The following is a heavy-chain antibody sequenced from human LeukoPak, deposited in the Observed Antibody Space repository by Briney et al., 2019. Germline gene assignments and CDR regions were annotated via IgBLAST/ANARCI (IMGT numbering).Heavy chain of an antibody. CDR1: GGTFSSYA. D-gene: IGHD3-22*01. J-gene: IGHJ4*02. CDR3: ARGRRGYYDTGLFDY. Sequence: SVTVSCTASGGTFSSYAISWVRQAPGQGLEWMGRIIPIFGIANYAQKFQGRVTITADKSTSTAYMELSSLRSEDTAVYYCARGRRGYYDTGLFDYWGQGTLVTVSS. V-gene: IGHV1-69*04. CDR2: IIPIFGIA.